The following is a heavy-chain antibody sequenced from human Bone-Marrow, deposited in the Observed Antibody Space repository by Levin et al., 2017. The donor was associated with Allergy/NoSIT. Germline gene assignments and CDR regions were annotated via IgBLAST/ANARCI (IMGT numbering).Heavy chain of an antibody. Sequence: GGSLRLSCAASGFTFSSYWMGWVRQAPGKGLEWVANIKPDGSEKYYVDSVKGRFTISRDNAKTSLYLQMNSLRADDTAVYYCARDRVYGVKYFDYWGQGTLVAVSS. CDR1: GFTFSSYW. CDR3: ARDRVYGVKYFDY. CDR2: IKPDGSEK. V-gene: IGHV3-7*04. J-gene: IGHJ4*02. D-gene: IGHD4-23*01.